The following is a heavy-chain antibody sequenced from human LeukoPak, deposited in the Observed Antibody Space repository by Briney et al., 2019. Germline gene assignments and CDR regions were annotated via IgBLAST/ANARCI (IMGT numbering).Heavy chain of an antibody. V-gene: IGHV3-11*01. CDR3: AKDSYDY. CDR2: IDSYGTTI. CDR1: GFSLSDYY. Sequence: GGSLRLSCAASGFSLSDYYMSWIRQAPGKGLEWVAYIDSYGTTIYYADSVKGRFTISRDNSKNTLYLQMNSLRAEDTAVYYCAKDSYDYWGQGTLVTVSS. J-gene: IGHJ4*02.